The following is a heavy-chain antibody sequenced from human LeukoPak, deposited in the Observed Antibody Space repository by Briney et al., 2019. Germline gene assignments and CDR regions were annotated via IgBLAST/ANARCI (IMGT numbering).Heavy chain of an antibody. CDR3: ARGANVGEQLVVPLGY. CDR2: IRYDGSNK. D-gene: IGHD6-13*01. Sequence: GGSLRLSCAASGFTFSSYGMHWVRQAPGKGLEWVAFIRYDGSNKYYADSVKGRFTISRDNSKNTLYLQMNSLRAEDTAVYYCARGANVGEQLVVPLGYWGQGTLVTVSS. V-gene: IGHV3-30*02. J-gene: IGHJ4*02. CDR1: GFTFSSYG.